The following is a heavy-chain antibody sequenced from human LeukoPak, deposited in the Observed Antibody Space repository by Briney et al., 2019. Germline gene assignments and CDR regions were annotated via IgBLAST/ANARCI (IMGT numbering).Heavy chain of an antibody. D-gene: IGHD4-17*01. CDR2: FFYSGST. J-gene: IGHJ3*02. CDR1: GASISSGGYF. CDR3: ARDAEFRNGDYEVGVFDI. V-gene: IGHV4-31*03. Sequence: PSETLSLTCTVSGASISSGGYFWGWIRQHPWKGLEWMGYFFYSGSTYYNPSLKSRVTISVDTSKNQISLKLSSVTAADTAVYYCARDAEFRNGDYEVGVFDIWSQGTMVTVSS.